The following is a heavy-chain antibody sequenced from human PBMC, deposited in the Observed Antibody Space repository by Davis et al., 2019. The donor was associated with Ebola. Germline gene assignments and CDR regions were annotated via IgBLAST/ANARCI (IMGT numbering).Heavy chain of an antibody. CDR3: AKDSGSLTIFGGTYYYYGMDV. CDR1: GFIFSDYW. J-gene: IGHJ6*02. V-gene: IGHV3-74*01. CDR2: ITNDGTRT. D-gene: IGHD3-3*01. Sequence: GSLRLSCAASGFIFSDYWMNWVRQTPGKGLVWVSRITNDGTRTSYADSVQGRFTICRDNSKNTLYLQMNSLRAEDTAVYYCAKDSGSLTIFGGTYYYYGMDVWGQGTTVTVSS.